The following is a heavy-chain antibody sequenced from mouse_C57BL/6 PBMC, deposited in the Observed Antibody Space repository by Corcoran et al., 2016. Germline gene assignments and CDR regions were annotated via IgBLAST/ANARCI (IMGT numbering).Heavy chain of an antibody. J-gene: IGHJ2*01. Sequence: QIQLVQSGPELKKPGETVKISCKASGYTFTTYGMSWVKQAPGKGLKWMDWINTYSGVPTYSDDFKGRFAFSLETSASTAYLQINNLTNEDTATDFGVAYDHAYYFDYWGQGTTLTVSS. CDR3: VAYDHAYYFDY. CDR1: GYTFTTYG. V-gene: IGHV9-3*01. CDR2: INTYSGVP. D-gene: IGHD2-3*01.